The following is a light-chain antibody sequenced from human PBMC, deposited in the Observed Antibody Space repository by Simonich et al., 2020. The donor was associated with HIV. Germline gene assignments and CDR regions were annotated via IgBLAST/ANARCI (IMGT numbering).Light chain of an antibody. CDR3: HQYNNWYT. Sequence: EIVLTQSPATLSLSPGERATLSCRASQSVSSYYLAWYQQKPGLAPRLLMYDASFRATGIPRRFSGTGSGTDFTLTISSLQSEDFAVYYCHQYNNWYTFGQGTKLEIK. CDR2: DAS. J-gene: IGKJ2*01. V-gene: IGKV3D-20*01. CDR1: QSVSSYY.